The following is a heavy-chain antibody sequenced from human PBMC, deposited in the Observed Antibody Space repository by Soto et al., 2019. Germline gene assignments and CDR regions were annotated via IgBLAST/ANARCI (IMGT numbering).Heavy chain of an antibody. CDR1: GFTFSTYW. CDR3: ARTHGAYYAWDY. J-gene: IGHJ4*02. CDR2: IKQEGSEE. D-gene: IGHD3-10*01. V-gene: IGHV3-7*04. Sequence: EVQLVESGGGLVQPGGSLRLSCAASGFTFSTYWMSWVRQAPGKGLEWVANIKQEGSEEYYVDSVKGRFNVSRDNANKSLYLQMNSLRGEDTAVYYCARTHGAYYAWDYWGQGPLVTVSS.